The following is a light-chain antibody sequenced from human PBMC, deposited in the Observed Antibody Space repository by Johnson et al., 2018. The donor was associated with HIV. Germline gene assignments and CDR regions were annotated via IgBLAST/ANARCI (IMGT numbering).Light chain of an antibody. CDR2: ENT. CDR1: SSNIGNNY. V-gene: IGLV1-51*02. Sequence: QSMLTQPPSVSAAPGQKVTISCSGSSSNIGNNYVSWYQQLPGTAPKLLIYENTKRPSGIPDRFSGSKSGTSATLGITGLQTGDEADYYSGTWDRSLSASGVFGLGTKVIV. J-gene: IGLJ1*01. CDR3: GTWDRSLSASGV.